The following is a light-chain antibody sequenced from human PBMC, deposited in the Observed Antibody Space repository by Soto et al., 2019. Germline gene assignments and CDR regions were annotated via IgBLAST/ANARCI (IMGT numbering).Light chain of an antibody. CDR3: QQYNAWPIT. Sequence: EIVMTQSPATLSVSAGQRATLSCRASQSVRSALAWYQQKPGQAPRLLIYDASSRATGVPARFSGSGSGTDFTLTISSLQSEDFAVYHCQQYNAWPITFGQGTRLDIK. CDR2: DAS. J-gene: IGKJ5*01. V-gene: IGKV3-15*01. CDR1: QSVRSA.